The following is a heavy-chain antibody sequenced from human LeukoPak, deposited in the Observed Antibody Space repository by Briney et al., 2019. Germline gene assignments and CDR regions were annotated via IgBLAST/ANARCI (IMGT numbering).Heavy chain of an antibody. J-gene: IGHJ1*01. CDR1: GYSFTSYW. Sequence: GESLKISCKGSGYSFTSYWIGWVRQMPGKGLEWMGIIYPGDSDTRYSPSFQGQVTISADKSISTAYLQWSSLKASDTAMYYCARQDWGGSDYGDFQHWGQGTLVTVSS. D-gene: IGHD4-17*01. V-gene: IGHV5-51*01. CDR2: IYPGDSDT. CDR3: ARQDWGGSDYGDFQH.